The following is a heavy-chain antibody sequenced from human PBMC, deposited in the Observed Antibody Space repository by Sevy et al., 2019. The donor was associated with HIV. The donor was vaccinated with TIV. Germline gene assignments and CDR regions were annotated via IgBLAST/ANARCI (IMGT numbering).Heavy chain of an antibody. D-gene: IGHD2-21*02. CDR3: AKDRDSIVVVTAWINWFDP. Sequence: GGSLRLSCAASGFTFSSYAMSWVRQAPGKGLEWVSAISGSGGSTYYADSVKGRFTISRDNSKNTLYLQMNSLRAEDTAVYYCAKDRDSIVVVTAWINWFDPWGQGTLVTVSS. CDR2: ISGSGGST. J-gene: IGHJ5*02. V-gene: IGHV3-23*01. CDR1: GFTFSSYA.